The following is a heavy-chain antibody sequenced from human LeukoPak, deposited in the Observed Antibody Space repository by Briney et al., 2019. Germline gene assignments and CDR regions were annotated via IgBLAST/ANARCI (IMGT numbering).Heavy chain of an antibody. Sequence: SGPTLVKPTQTLTLTCTFSGFSLSTSAVGVGWIRQPPGKAREWFALFYGDDDNRYSPSLKSRLTITKDTSKNQVVHTMTNMDPVDTGTYYCAHKKNSNAFDMWGQGTMVTVSS. CDR1: GFSLSTSAVG. V-gene: IGHV2-5*02. J-gene: IGHJ3*02. CDR2: FYGDDDN. D-gene: IGHD2/OR15-2a*01. CDR3: AHKKNSNAFDM.